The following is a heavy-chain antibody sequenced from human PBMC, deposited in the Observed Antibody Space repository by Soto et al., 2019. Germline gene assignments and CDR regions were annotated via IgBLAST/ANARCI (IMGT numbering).Heavy chain of an antibody. CDR3: ARDPGTYYYGSGSYSFSFDY. CDR1: GYTFTGYY. D-gene: IGHD3-10*01. Sequence: ASVKASCKASGYTFTGYYMHWVRQAPGQGLEWMGWINPNSGGTNYAQKFQGWVTMTRDTSISTAYMELSRLRSDDTAVYYCARDPGTYYYGSGSYSFSFDYWGQGTLVTVSS. V-gene: IGHV1-2*04. J-gene: IGHJ4*02. CDR2: INPNSGGT.